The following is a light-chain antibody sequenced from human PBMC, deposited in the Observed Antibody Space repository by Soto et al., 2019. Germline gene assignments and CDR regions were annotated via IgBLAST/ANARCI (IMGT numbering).Light chain of an antibody. CDR3: SSYAASNNFYFV. CDR1: SSDVGGYNY. CDR2: EVT. J-gene: IGLJ3*02. V-gene: IGLV2-8*01. Sequence: QSALTQPPSASGSPGQSVTISCTGTSSDVGGYNYVSWYQQYPGRAPKLMIYEVTKRPSGVPDRFSGSKSGNTASLIVSGLQAEDEADYYCSSYAASNNFYFVFGGGTKPTVL.